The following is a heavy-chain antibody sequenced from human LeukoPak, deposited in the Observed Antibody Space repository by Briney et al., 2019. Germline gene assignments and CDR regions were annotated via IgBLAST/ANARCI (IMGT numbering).Heavy chain of an antibody. J-gene: IGHJ4*02. Sequence: PGGPLRLSCAAPGFTFSSYAMHWVRQAPGKGLEWVAVISYDGSNKYYADSVKGRFTISRDNSKNTLYLQMNSLRAEDTAVYYCARDQGYYGSGSSPSTFDYWGQGTLVTVSS. CDR3: ARDQGYYGSGSSPSTFDY. V-gene: IGHV3-30*04. D-gene: IGHD3-10*01. CDR2: ISYDGSNK. CDR1: GFTFSSYA.